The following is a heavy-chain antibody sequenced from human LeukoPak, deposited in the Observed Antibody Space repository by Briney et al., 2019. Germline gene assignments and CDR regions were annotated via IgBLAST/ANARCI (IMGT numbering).Heavy chain of an antibody. CDR1: GFTFSSYW. Sequence: PGGSLRLSCAASGFTFSSYWMSWVRQAPGKGLEWVANIKQDGSEKYYVDSVKGRFTISRDNAKNSLYLQMNSLRAEDTAVYYCARLYCSGGSCYSGEGDYWGQGTLVTVSP. D-gene: IGHD2-15*01. CDR3: ARLYCSGGSCYSGEGDY. V-gene: IGHV3-7*01. J-gene: IGHJ4*02. CDR2: IKQDGSEK.